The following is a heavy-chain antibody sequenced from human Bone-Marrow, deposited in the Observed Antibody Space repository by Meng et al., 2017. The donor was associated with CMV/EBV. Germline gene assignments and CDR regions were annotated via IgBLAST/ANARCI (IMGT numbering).Heavy chain of an antibody. CDR3: AKGFGALDAFDI. CDR1: GFTFDDYA. Sequence: GGSLRLSCAASGFTFDDYAMHWVRQAPGKGLEWVSGISWNSGSIGYADSVKGRFTISRDNAKNSLYLQMNSLRAEDTALYYCAKGFGALDAFDIWCQGTVVTVSS. J-gene: IGHJ3*02. V-gene: IGHV3-9*01. D-gene: IGHD3-16*01. CDR2: ISWNSGSI.